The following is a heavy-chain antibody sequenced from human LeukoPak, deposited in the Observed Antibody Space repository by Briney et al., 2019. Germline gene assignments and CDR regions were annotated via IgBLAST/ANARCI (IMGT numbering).Heavy chain of an antibody. D-gene: IGHD4/OR15-4a*01. J-gene: IGHJ4*02. CDR3: VKSSCSGLDHFDY. V-gene: IGHV3-23*01. Sequence: GGSLRLSCAASQFTFSSYAMNWVRQTPGKGLEWVSSISQSADTTYSVDSVKGRFTISRDNSKNSLYLQMNSLRAEDTAIYYCVKSSCSGLDHFDYWGPGTLVTVSS. CDR2: ISQSADTT. CDR1: QFTFSSYA.